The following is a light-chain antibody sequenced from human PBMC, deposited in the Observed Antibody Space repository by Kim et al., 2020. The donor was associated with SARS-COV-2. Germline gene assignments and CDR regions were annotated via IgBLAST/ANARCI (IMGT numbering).Light chain of an antibody. CDR1: QCIGSY. J-gene: IGKJ2*01. V-gene: IGKV1-8*01. CDR3: QQYYDYPFS. CDR2: AAS. Sequence: SASTGDRVTFTCRASQCIGSYLAWYQKKSGQAPRLLIYAASTLQTGVPSSFSGTGSGTDFTLTISCLQSEDFGSYYCQQYYDYPFSFGQGTKLEI.